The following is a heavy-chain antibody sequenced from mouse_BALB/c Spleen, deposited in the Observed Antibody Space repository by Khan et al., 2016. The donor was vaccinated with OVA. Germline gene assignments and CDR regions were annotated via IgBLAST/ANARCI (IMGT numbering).Heavy chain of an antibody. CDR1: GFSLSSYS. Sequence: QVQLKQSGPGLVAPSQSLSITCTVSGFSLSSYSVHWVRQPPGKGLEWLGLIWSGGSTDYNSALESRLSISTDKYKNQVILKMNRRQTDDTAMDYCARKKYGNYVALDYWGQGTSVTVSS. D-gene: IGHD2-10*02. V-gene: IGHV2-6-4*01. CDR3: ARKKYGNYVALDY. J-gene: IGHJ4*01. CDR2: IWSGGST.